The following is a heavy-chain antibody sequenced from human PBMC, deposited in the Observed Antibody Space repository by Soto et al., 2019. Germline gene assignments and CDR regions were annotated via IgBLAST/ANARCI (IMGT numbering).Heavy chain of an antibody. CDR2: ISSSGSTI. CDR3: ARPPTSGRVLGYCSGGSCYAGDYYYYMDV. D-gene: IGHD2-15*01. CDR1: GFTFSDYY. Sequence: QVQLVESGGGLVKPGGSLRLSCAASGFTFSDYYMSWIRQAPGKGLEWVSYISSSGSTIYYADSVKGRFTISRDNAKNSLYLQMNSLRAEDTAVYYCARPPTSGRVLGYCSGGSCYAGDYYYYMDVWGKGTTVTVSS. J-gene: IGHJ6*03. V-gene: IGHV3-11*01.